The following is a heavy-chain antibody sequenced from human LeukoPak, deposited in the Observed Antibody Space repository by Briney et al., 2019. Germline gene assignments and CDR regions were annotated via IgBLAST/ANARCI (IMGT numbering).Heavy chain of an antibody. Sequence: ASVKVSCRASGGTFITYTINWVRQAPGQGLEWMGGIIPIFGTANYAQKFQGRITITTDDSTSTAYMELSSLRSEDTAVYYCATYMLRDNWNVHTFDSWGQGTLVTVSS. J-gene: IGHJ4*02. V-gene: IGHV1-69*05. D-gene: IGHD1-1*01. CDR2: IIPIFGTA. CDR1: GGTFITYT. CDR3: ATYMLRDNWNVHTFDS.